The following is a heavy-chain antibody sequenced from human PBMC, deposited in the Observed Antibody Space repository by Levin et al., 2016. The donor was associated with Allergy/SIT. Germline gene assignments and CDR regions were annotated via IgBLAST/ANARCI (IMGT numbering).Heavy chain of an antibody. V-gene: IGHV3-64D*06. D-gene: IGHD5-12*01. CDR3: VREQHHCSQAGCERWLDP. Sequence: GESLKISCSASGFTFRSDAMHWVRQAPGKGLEYISAISNIGDAKYYAESGRGRFIISRDNSKNTLYLQMTSLRADDTAVYYCVREQHHCSQAGCERWLDPWGQGTLVIVSS. J-gene: IGHJ5*02. CDR2: ISNIGDAK. CDR1: GFTFRSDA.